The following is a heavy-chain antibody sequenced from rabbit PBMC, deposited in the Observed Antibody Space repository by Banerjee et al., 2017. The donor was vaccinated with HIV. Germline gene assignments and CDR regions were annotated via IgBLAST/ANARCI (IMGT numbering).Heavy chain of an antibody. D-gene: IGHD3-1*01. Sequence: LEESGAGLVKPGVTLTLTCKASGFSFSSSYYMCWVRQAPGKGLEWIACIYISGGNTYYASWARGRFTISKTSSTSVNVHMTSLTDTLTPHYFCASELPGVTRQNYGGWGPGTLVTVS. V-gene: IGHV1S40*01. CDR2: IYISGGNT. CDR1: GFSFSSSYY. CDR3: ASELPGVTRQNYGG. J-gene: IGHJ4*01.